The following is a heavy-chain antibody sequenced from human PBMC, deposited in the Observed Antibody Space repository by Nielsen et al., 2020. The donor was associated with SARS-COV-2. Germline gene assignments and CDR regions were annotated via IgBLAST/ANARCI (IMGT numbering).Heavy chain of an antibody. CDR3: ARVHIIGWFDP. CDR2: IYSGGST. V-gene: IGHV3-53*01. J-gene: IGHJ5*02. Sequence: GESLKISCAASGFTVSSNYMSWVRQAPGKGLEWVSVIYSGGSTYYADSVKGRFTISRDNSKNTLYLQMNSLRAEDTAVYYCARVHIIGWFDPWGQGTLVTVSS. CDR1: GFTVSSNY.